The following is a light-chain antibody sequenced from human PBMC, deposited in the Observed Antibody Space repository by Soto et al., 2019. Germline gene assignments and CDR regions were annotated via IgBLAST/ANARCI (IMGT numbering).Light chain of an antibody. CDR3: QQYTGPPTT. J-gene: IGKJ5*01. CDR1: QSVGSDF. V-gene: IGKV3-20*01. CDR2: GAS. Sequence: EIVLTQSPGTLSLSPGEGATLSCMASQSVGSDFLAWYQQRPGQPPRILIFGASGRAAGIPDRFSGSGSGTDFTLTITRLEPEDSAVYFCQQYTGPPTTFGQGTRLEIK.